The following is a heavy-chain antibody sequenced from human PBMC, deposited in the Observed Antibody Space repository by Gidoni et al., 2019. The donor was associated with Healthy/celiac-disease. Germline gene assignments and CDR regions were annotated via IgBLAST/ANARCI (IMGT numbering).Heavy chain of an antibody. CDR3: ASRGALVVPAAITYYYYGMDV. V-gene: IGHV1-69*01. CDR2: IIPISGTA. CDR1: GGTFSSYA. D-gene: IGHD2-2*02. J-gene: IGHJ6*02. Sequence: QVQLVQSGAEVKKPGSSVKVSCKASGGTFSSYAISWVRQAPGQGLEWMGGIIPISGTANYAQKFQGRVTITADESTSTAYMELSSLRSEDTAVYYCASRGALVVPAAITYYYYGMDVWGQGTTVTVSS.